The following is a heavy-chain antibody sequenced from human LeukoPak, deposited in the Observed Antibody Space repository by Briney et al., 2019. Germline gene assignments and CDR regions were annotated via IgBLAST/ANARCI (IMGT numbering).Heavy chain of an antibody. Sequence: GGSLRLSCAASGFTVSSNYMSWVRQAPGKGLEWVSVIYSGGSTYYADSVKGRFTISRDNSKNTLYLQMNSLRAEDTAVYYCASPGQDIVVVPAAIRGGHYYGMDVWGQGTTVTVSS. D-gene: IGHD2-2*02. J-gene: IGHJ6*02. V-gene: IGHV3-66*01. CDR2: IYSGGST. CDR1: GFTVSSNY. CDR3: ASPGQDIVVVPAAIRGGHYYGMDV.